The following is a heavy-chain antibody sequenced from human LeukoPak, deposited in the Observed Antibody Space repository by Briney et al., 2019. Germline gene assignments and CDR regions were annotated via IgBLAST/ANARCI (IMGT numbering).Heavy chain of an antibody. V-gene: IGHV3-53*01. CDR3: ARRAGGYSHPYDY. CDR1: GFTVSVNY. CDR2: IYSGGTT. J-gene: IGHJ4*02. Sequence: GRSLRLSCAVSGFTVSVNYMSWVRQAPGKGLEWVSLIYSGGTTYYADSVKGRFTISRENSKNTLYLQMNSLRAEDTAVYYCARRAGGYSHPYDYWGQGILVTVSS. D-gene: IGHD4-23*01.